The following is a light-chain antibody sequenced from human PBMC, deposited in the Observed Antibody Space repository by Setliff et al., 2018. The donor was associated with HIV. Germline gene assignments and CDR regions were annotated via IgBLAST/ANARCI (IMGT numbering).Light chain of an antibody. CDR1: SSNIGAGYD. J-gene: IGLJ1*01. CDR2: GNS. CDR3: QSYDSSLSAYV. Sequence: QSVLTQPPSVSGAPGQRVTISCTGSSSNIGAGYDVHWYHQLPGTAPKLLIYGNSNRPSGVPDRFSRSKSGTSASLAITGLQAEDEADYYCQSYDSSLSAYVFGTGTKVTVL. V-gene: IGLV1-40*01.